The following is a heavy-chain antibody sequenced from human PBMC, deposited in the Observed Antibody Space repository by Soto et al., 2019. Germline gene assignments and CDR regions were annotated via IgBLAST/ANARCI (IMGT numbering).Heavy chain of an antibody. D-gene: IGHD2-15*01. J-gene: IGHJ6*03. V-gene: IGHV6-1*01. CDR1: GDSVSSNSAA. CDR3: VREGYCSGGSCYLYYYYYMDV. Sequence: PSQTLSLTCAISGDSVSSNSAAWNWIRQSPSRGLEWLGRTYYRSKWYNDYAVSVKSRITINPDTSKNQFSLQLNSVTPEDTAVYYCVREGYCSGGSCYLYYYYYMDVWGKGTTVTVSS. CDR2: TYYRSKWYN.